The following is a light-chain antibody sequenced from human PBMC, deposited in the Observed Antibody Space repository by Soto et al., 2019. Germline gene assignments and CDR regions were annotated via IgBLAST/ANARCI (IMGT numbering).Light chain of an antibody. V-gene: IGKV1-39*01. CDR3: QQRYSTLFT. Sequence: DIQMTQPPSSLSASVGDRVTITCRASQSISSYLNWYQQKPGKAPKLLIYAASSLQSGVPSRFSGSGSGTDFTLTISSLQPEDFATYYCQQRYSTLFTFGPGTKVDI. CDR1: QSISSY. CDR2: AAS. J-gene: IGKJ3*01.